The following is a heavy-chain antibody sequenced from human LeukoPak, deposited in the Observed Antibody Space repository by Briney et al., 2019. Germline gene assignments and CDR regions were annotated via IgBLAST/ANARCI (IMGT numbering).Heavy chain of an antibody. D-gene: IGHD4-23*01. J-gene: IGHJ3*02. CDR1: GFTFSSYA. CDR2: ISYDGSNK. CDR3: ARDQDENYGGNFDAFDI. V-gene: IGHV3-30-3*01. Sequence: GGSLRLSCAASGFTFSSYAMHWVRQAPGKGLEWVAVISYDGSNKYYADSVKGRFTISRDNSKNTLYLQMNSLRAEDTAVYYCARDQDENYGGNFDAFDIRGQGTMVTVSS.